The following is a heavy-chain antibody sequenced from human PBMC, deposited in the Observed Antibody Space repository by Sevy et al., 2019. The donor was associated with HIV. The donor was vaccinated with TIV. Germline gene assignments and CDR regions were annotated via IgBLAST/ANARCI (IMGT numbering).Heavy chain of an antibody. D-gene: IGHD3-3*01. CDR3: ARVGTIFSLLGYFDY. CDR2: INPNSGGT. V-gene: IGHV1-2*02. CDR1: GNTFTVHY. Sequence: ASVKVSCKASGNTFTVHYMYWVRQAPGQGLEWMGWINPNSGGTNYAQKFQGRVTMTSDTSINTAYMELSRLRSDDTAVYYCARVGTIFSLLGYFDYWGQGTLVTVSS. J-gene: IGHJ4*02.